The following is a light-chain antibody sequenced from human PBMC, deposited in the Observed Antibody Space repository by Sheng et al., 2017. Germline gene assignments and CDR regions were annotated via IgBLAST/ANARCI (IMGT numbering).Light chain of an antibody. V-gene: IGKV3-11*01. CDR2: DAS. Sequence: EIVLTQSPATMSLYPGERATLSCRASQSISSYVAWYQQKPGQAPRLLIFDASNRATGIPARFSGSGSGTDFTLTIRSLEPEDVAVYYCQQRSNWVTFGGGTKVEIK. CDR1: QSISSY. J-gene: IGKJ4*01. CDR3: QQRSNWVT.